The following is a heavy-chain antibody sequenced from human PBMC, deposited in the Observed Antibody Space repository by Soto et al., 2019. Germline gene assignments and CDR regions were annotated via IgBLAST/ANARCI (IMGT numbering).Heavy chain of an antibody. CDR2: INPDNGNT. Sequence: QVQLVQSGAEVRKPGASVNISYRASGFSFSDNLINWVRQAPGQSLEWMGWINPDNGNTSYSQTFQGRVTISRHSSASIAYVEVSDLTSEDTAVYYCARDILSVGPRANDAFDVWGQGTMVTVSS. CDR3: ARDILSVGPRANDAFDV. CDR1: GFSFSDNL. J-gene: IGHJ3*01. D-gene: IGHD2-8*02. V-gene: IGHV1-3*01.